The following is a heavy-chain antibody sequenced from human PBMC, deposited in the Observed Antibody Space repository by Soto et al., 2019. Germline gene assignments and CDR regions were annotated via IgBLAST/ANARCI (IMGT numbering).Heavy chain of an antibody. CDR2: ISGSGGST. D-gene: IGHD6-19*01. V-gene: IGHV3-23*01. Sequence: GGSLRLSCAASGFTFSSYAMSWVRQAPGKGLEWVSAISGSGGSTYYPDSVKGRFTISRDNSKKRLYLQMNSLRAEDTAVYYCARSSVAGTLYFQHWGQGTLVTVSS. J-gene: IGHJ1*01. CDR3: ARSSVAGTLYFQH. CDR1: GFTFSSYA.